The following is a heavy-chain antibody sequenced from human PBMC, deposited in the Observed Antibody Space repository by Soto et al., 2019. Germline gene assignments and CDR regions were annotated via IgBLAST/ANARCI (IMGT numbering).Heavy chain of an antibody. CDR2: ISGSGGST. Sequence: GGSLRLSCAASGFTFSSYAMSWVRQAPGKGLEWVSAISGSGGSTYYADSVKGRFTISRDNSKNTLYLQMNSLRAEDTAVYYCARPSYSSGWFDQFDYWGQGTLVTVSS. CDR3: ARPSYSSGWFDQFDY. V-gene: IGHV3-23*01. CDR1: GFTFSSYA. J-gene: IGHJ4*02. D-gene: IGHD6-19*01.